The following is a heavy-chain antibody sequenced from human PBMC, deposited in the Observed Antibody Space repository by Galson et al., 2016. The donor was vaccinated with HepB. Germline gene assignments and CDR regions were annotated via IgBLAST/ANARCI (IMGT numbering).Heavy chain of an antibody. CDR2: IDSYGSST. J-gene: IGHJ4*02. D-gene: IGHD1-7*01. CDR1: GFTFNTYW. Sequence: CAASGFTFNTYWMHWIRQAPGKGLEWVLRIDSYGSSTAYADSVKGRFFVSRDNAKNTLNLQMNSLRAEDTAVYYCVREAGGDSNYDYYFDNWGQGTLVTVSS. CDR3: VREAGGDSNYDYYFDN. V-gene: IGHV3-74*01.